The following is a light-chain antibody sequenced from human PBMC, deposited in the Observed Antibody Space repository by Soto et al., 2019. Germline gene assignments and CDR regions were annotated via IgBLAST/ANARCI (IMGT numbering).Light chain of an antibody. V-gene: IGKV1-39*01. CDR3: QQSYRSPYT. CDR1: QSINIY. J-gene: IGKJ2*01. Sequence: IQLTQSPSSLSASVGDRVTVTCRASQSINIYLNWYQQKPGKAPTLLIYAASSLQSGVPSRFSGGGSRTDFALTISSLQPEDFATYYCQQSYRSPYTFGQGTKLEI. CDR2: AAS.